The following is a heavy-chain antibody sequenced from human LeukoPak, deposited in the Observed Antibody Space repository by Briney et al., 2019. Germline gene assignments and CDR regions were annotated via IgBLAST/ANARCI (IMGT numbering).Heavy chain of an antibody. J-gene: IGHJ3*01. CDR1: GGSISSRNW. CDR3: ARGPQRVGSGWWTGRGFF. CDR2: IYHSGST. Sequence: SETLSLTCAVSGGSISSRNWWSWVRQPPGKGLEWIGEIYHSGSTNYNPSLKTRVTISVDKSKNQFSLKLSSVIAADTAVYYCARGPQRVGSGWWTGRGFFWGQGTMVTVSS. V-gene: IGHV4-4*02. D-gene: IGHD6-19*01.